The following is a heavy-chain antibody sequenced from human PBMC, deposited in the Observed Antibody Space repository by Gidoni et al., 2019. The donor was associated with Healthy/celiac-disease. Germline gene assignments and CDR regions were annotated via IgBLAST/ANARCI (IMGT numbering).Heavy chain of an antibody. CDR1: GGSISSYY. J-gene: IGHJ4*02. D-gene: IGHD6-19*01. CDR3: ARLDSSGDDY. V-gene: IGHV4-59*08. Sequence: QVQLQESGPGLVKTSETLSLTCTVSGGSISSYYWSWILQPPGKGLEWIGYIYYSGSSHYNPSLKSLVTISLDTSKNPFSLKLSSVTAADTAVYYCARLDSSGDDYWGQGTLVTVSS. CDR2: IYYSGSS.